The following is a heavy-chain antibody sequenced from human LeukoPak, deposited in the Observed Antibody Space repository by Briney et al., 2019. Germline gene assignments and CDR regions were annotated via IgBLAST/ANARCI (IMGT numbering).Heavy chain of an antibody. Sequence: PGGSLRLSCAASGFTFSSYAMHWVRQAPGKGLEWVAVISYDGSNKYYADSVKGRFTISRDNSKNTLYLQMNSLRAEDTAVYYCARGGLLSIYGMDVWGQGTTVTVPS. CDR3: ARGGLLSIYGMDV. V-gene: IGHV3-30-3*01. CDR2: ISYDGSNK. CDR1: GFTFSSYA. J-gene: IGHJ6*02. D-gene: IGHD2-2*01.